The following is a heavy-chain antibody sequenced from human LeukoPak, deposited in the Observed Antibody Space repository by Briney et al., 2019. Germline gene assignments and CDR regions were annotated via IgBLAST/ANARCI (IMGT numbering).Heavy chain of an antibody. CDR1: GGTFSSYA. CDR2: IIPIFGTA. V-gene: IGHV1-69*13. Sequence: SVKVSCKASGGTFSSYAISWVRQAPGQGLEWMGGIIPIFGTANYAQKFQGRVTITADESTSTAYMELSSLRSEDTAVYYCARGRFGEFNLTPLDYWGQGTLVTVSS. CDR3: ARGRFGEFNLTPLDY. D-gene: IGHD3-10*01. J-gene: IGHJ4*02.